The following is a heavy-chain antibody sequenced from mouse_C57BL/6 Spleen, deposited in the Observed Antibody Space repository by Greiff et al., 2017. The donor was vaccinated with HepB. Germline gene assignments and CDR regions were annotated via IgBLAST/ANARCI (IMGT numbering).Heavy chain of an antibody. Sequence: EVMLVESGGDLVKPGGSLKLSCAASGFTFSSYGMSWVRQTPDKRLEWVATISSGGSYTYYPDSVKGRFTISRDNAKNTLYLQISSLKSEDTAMYYCARQGTGYYRYFDVWGTGTTVTVSS. CDR2: ISSGGSYT. CDR1: GFTFSSYG. V-gene: IGHV5-6*01. D-gene: IGHD2-14*01. CDR3: ARQGTGYYRYFDV. J-gene: IGHJ1*03.